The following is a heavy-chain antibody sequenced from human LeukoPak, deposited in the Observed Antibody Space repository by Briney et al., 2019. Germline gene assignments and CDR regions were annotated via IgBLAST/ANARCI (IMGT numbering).Heavy chain of an antibody. CDR3: ATASSGWYPFDY. CDR2: FDPEDGET. Sequence: ASVKVSCKVSGYTLTELSMHWVRQAPGKGLEWMGGFDPEDGETIYAQKFQGRVTMTEDTSTDTAYMELSSLRSEDTAVYYCATASSGWYPFDYWGQGTLVTVSS. J-gene: IGHJ4*02. V-gene: IGHV1-24*01. D-gene: IGHD6-19*01. CDR1: GYTLTELS.